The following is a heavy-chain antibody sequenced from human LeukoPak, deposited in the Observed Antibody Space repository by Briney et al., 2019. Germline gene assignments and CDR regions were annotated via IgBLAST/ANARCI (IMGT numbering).Heavy chain of an antibody. D-gene: IGHD3-22*01. CDR3: ATGLLPTNYYDSSGPDY. J-gene: IGHJ4*02. V-gene: IGHV1-24*01. CDR2: FDPEDGET. Sequence: ASVKVSCKVSGYTPTELSMRWVRQAPGKGLEWMGGFDPEDGETIYAQKFQGRVTMTEDTSTDTAYMELSSLRSEDTAVYYCATGLLPTNYYDSSGPDYWGQGTLATVSS. CDR1: GYTPTELS.